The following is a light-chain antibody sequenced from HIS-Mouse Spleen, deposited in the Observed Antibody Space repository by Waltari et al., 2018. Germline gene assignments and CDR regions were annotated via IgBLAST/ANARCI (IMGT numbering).Light chain of an antibody. V-gene: IGLV3-25*03. CDR2: NDS. CDR3: QSADSSGTGWV. Sequence: SYELTQPPSVSVSPGQTARITCSGDALPKQYAYWYQQKPGQAPVLVIDNDSERPSEIPERFSGSSSGKTVTLTISGVQAEDEADYYCQSADSSGTGWVFGGGTKLTVL. J-gene: IGLJ3*02. CDR1: ALPKQY.